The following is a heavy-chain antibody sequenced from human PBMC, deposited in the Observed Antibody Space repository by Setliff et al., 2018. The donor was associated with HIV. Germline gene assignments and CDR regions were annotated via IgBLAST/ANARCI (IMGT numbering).Heavy chain of an antibody. J-gene: IGHJ2*01. V-gene: IGHV4-4*07. D-gene: IGHD3-22*01. CDR1: DNSITNYY. CDR3: SRDALGYDNSGRFDL. Sequence: KASETLSLTCTVSDNSITNYYWSWIRQPAGGGLEWIGRIYTSGSADYNPSLKSRVTISLATSKNHFSLKLSSVTAADTAVYYCSRDALGYDNSGRFDLWGRGTLVTVSS. CDR2: IYTSGSA.